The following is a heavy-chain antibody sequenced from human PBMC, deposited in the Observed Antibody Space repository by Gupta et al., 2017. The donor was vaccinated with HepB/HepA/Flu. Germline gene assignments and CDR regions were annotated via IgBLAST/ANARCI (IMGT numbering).Heavy chain of an antibody. Sequence: QVQLVQSGAAVKTPGSSMKVSCKASGATFSSYAISGVRQAPGQGLEWMGGIIPIFGTANYAQKFQGRVTITADESTSTAYMELSSLRSEDTAVYYCAREELGIRSFDYWGQGTLVTVSS. CDR2: IIPIFGTA. CDR3: AREELGIRSFDY. CDR1: GATFSSYA. V-gene: IGHV1-69*01. J-gene: IGHJ4*02. D-gene: IGHD7-27*01.